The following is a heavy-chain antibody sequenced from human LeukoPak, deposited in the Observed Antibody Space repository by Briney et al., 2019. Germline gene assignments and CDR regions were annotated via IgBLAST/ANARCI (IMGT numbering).Heavy chain of an antibody. Sequence: SETLSLTCTVSGDSISRYCWSWVRQPPGKELEWIGYIYYSGSTNYNPSLKSRVTISVDTSKNQFSLKLSSVTAADTAVYYCARGPTMVRGIIGYYYYGMDVWGQGTTVTVSS. CDR3: ARGPTMVRGIIGYYYYGMDV. D-gene: IGHD3-10*01. J-gene: IGHJ6*02. V-gene: IGHV4-59*01. CDR1: GDSISRYC. CDR2: IYYSGST.